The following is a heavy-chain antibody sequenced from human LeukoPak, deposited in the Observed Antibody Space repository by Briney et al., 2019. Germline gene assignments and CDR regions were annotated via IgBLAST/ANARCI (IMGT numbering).Heavy chain of an antibody. Sequence: SETLSLTCTVSGGSISSYYWGWIRQPPGKGLEWIGSIYYSGSTYYNPSLKSRVTISVDTSKNQFSLKLSSVTAADTAVYYCARQRGDSSSWSPWFDPWGQGTLVTVSS. CDR3: ARQRGDSSSWSPWFDP. V-gene: IGHV4-39*01. CDR2: IYYSGST. D-gene: IGHD6-13*01. J-gene: IGHJ5*02. CDR1: GGSISSYY.